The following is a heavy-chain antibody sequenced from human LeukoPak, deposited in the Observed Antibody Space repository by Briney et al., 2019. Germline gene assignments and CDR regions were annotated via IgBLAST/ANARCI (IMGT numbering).Heavy chain of an antibody. V-gene: IGHV7-4-1*02. CDR3: AREPGGSGSYLGLGSLGGDY. Sequence: ASVKVSCKASGYTFTSYAMNWVRQAPGQGLEWMGWINTNTGNPTYAQGFAGRFVLSLDTSVSTAYLQISSLKAENTAVYYCAREPGGSGSYLGLGSLGGDYWGQGTLVTVSS. CDR2: INTNTGNP. D-gene: IGHD3-10*01. CDR1: GYTFTSYA. J-gene: IGHJ4*02.